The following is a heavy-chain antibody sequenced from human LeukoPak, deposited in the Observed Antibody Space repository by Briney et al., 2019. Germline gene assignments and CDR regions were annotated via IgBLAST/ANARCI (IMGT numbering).Heavy chain of an antibody. V-gene: IGHV4-34*01. CDR1: GGSFSGYY. Sequence: SETLSLTCAVYGGSFSGYYWSWIRQPPGKGLEWIGEINHSGSTNYNPSLKSRVTISVDTSKNQISLQLSSVTAADTAVYYCVKHSDRWHYSMDVWGQGTTVTVSS. D-gene: IGHD1-26*01. CDR3: VKHSDRWHYSMDV. J-gene: IGHJ6*02. CDR2: INHSGST.